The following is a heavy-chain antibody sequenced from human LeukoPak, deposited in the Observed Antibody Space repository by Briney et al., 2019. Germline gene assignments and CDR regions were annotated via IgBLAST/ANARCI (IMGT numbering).Heavy chain of an antibody. CDR1: RYSFTGYW. CDR3: ARLPTVRGGLDY. D-gene: IGHD3-10*01. Sequence: GESLKISCKGSRYSFTGYWIAWVRQMPGKGLEWMGIIYPGDSDTRYSPSFQGQVTISADKSISAAYLQWSSLKASDTATYYCARLPTVRGGLDYWGQGTLVSVSS. CDR2: IYPGDSDT. J-gene: IGHJ4*02. V-gene: IGHV5-51*01.